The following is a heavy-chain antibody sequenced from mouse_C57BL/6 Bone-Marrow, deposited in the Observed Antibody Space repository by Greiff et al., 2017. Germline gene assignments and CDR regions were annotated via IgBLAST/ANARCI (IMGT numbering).Heavy chain of an antibody. CDR3: ARRSLWDTGAMDY. D-gene: IGHD6-1*01. CDR1: GFSLTSYG. V-gene: IGHV2-2*01. CDR2: IWSGGST. J-gene: IGHJ4*01. Sequence: VKLVESGPGLVQPSQSLSITCTVSGFSLTSYGVHWVRQSPGKGLEWLGVIWSGGSTDYNAAFISRLSISNDNSKSQVFFKMNSLQADDTAIYYCARRSLWDTGAMDYWGQGTSVTVSS.